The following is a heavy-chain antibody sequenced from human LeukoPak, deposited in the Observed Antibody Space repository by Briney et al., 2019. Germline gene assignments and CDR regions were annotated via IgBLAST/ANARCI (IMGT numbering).Heavy chain of an antibody. J-gene: IGHJ4*02. CDR3: AKDGVKRAYDY. Sequence: QPGGSLRLSCAASGFTFSSYEMNWVRQAPGKGLEWVAVISYEGSTSYYADSVKGRFTISRDNSKNTLYLQMNGLRAEDTAVYYCAKDGVKRAYDYWGQGTLVTVSS. CDR1: GFTFSSYE. V-gene: IGHV3-30*18. CDR2: ISYEGSTS.